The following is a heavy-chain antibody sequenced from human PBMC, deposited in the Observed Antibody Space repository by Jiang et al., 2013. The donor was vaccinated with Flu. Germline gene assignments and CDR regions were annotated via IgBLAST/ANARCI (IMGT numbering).Heavy chain of an antibody. CDR1: GGTFSSYA. CDR3: ARASSGYDILTGYYSXFDY. Sequence: SGAEVKKPGSSVKVSCKASGGTFSSYAISWVRQAPGQGLEWMGGIIPIFGTANYAQKFQGRVTITADESTSTAYMELSSLRSEDTAVYYCARASSGYDILTGYYSXFDYWGQGTLVTVSS. D-gene: IGHD3-9*01. V-gene: IGHV1-69*01. J-gene: IGHJ4*02. CDR2: IIPIFGTA.